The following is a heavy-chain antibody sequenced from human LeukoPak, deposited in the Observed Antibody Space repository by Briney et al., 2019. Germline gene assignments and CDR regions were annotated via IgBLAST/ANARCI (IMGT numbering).Heavy chain of an antibody. V-gene: IGHV3-48*03. CDR2: ISSSGSTI. J-gene: IGHJ4*02. D-gene: IGHD3-9*01. CDR3: ASVILTGYWFDY. CDR1: GFTFSSYD. Sequence: PGGSLRLSCAASGFTFSSYDMNWVRQAPGKGLEWVSFISSSGSTIYYADSVKGRFTISRDNAKNSLYLQMNSLRAEDTAVYYCASVILTGYWFDYWGQGTLVTVSS.